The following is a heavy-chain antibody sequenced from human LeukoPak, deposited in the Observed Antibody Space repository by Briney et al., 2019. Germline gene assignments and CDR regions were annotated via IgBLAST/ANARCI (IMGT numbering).Heavy chain of an antibody. V-gene: IGHV4-4*07. D-gene: IGHD4-11*01. CDR2: IYTTGST. CDR3: ARGRVSSSTWYSTYYYYFYMDV. CDR1: GGSISSYY. Sequence: PSETLSLTCTVSGGSISSYYWSWIRQPAGKGLEWIGRIYTTGSTNYNPSLKSRVTMSVDTSKNQLSLKMTSVTAADTAVYFCARGRVSSSTWYSTYYYYFYMDVWGKGTTVTVSS. J-gene: IGHJ6*03.